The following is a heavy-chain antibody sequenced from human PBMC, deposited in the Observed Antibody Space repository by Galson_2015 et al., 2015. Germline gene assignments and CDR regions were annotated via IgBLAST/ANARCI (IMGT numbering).Heavy chain of an antibody. CDR3: AKDIEYPFLRGMDV. V-gene: IGHV3-43D*03. Sequence: WDGGSTYYADSVKGRFTISRDNSKNSLYLQMNSLRAEDTALYYCAKDIEYPFLRGMDVWGQGTTVTVSS. CDR2: WDGGST. J-gene: IGHJ6*02. D-gene: IGHD2/OR15-2a*01.